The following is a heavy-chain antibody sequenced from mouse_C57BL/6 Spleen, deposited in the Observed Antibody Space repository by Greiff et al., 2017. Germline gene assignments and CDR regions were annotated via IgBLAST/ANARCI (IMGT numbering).Heavy chain of an antibody. Sequence: QVQLQQPGAELVKPGASVKMSCKASGYTFTSYWITWVKQRPGPGLEWIGDIYPGSGSTNYNEKFKSKATLTVDTSSSAAYMQRSSLTSEDSAVYYCARWIKNYYAMDYWGQGTSVTVSS. CDR2: IYPGSGST. D-gene: IGHD2-4*01. J-gene: IGHJ4*01. V-gene: IGHV1-55*01. CDR1: GYTFTSYW. CDR3: ARWIKNYYAMDY.